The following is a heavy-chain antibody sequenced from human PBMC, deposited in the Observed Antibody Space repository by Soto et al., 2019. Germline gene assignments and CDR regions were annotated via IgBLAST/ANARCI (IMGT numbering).Heavy chain of an antibody. CDR3: AHSDGGYEIIYFDF. CDR1: GFSFTTAGVA. V-gene: IGHV2-5*01. D-gene: IGHD5-12*01. Sequence: GSGRTLVNPTQTLTLTCTFSGFSFTTAGVAVGWIRQTPGGALEWLTLIYYNDDRRFSPSLKTRLTITGDTSKNQVVLSLTNVDPGDTATYFCAHSDGGYEIIYFDFWGQGIPVTVSS. CDR2: IYYNDDR. J-gene: IGHJ4*02.